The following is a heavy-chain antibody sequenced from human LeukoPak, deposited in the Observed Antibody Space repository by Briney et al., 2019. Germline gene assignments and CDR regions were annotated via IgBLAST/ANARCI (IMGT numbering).Heavy chain of an antibody. Sequence: ASVKVSCKASGYTFTAYFMHWVRQVPGQGLEWMGRINPNSGDTDYAQKFQGRVIMTRDTSISTAYMEVSRLRSDDTAVYYCARVDSGHDYGPSWGQGTTVTVSS. CDR3: ARVDSGHDYGPS. CDR1: GYTFTAYF. J-gene: IGHJ3*01. D-gene: IGHD5-12*01. CDR2: INPNSGDT. V-gene: IGHV1-2*06.